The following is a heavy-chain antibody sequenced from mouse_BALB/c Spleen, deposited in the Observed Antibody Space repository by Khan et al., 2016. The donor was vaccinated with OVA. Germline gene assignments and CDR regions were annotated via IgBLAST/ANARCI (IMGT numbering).Heavy chain of an antibody. J-gene: IGHJ2*01. Sequence: EVKLLESGPGLVKPSQSLSLTCTVTGSSITSDYAWNWIRQFPGNKLEWMGKLTYSGSTSYNPSLKSRISITRDTSKNQFFLQLNSVTTEDTATYYCARSIMANWGQGTTLTVSS. CDR1: GSSITSDYA. CDR2: LTYSGST. CDR3: ARSIMAN. V-gene: IGHV3-2*02.